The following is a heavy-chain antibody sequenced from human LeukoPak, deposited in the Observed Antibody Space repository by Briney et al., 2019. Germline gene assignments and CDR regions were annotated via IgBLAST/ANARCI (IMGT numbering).Heavy chain of an antibody. CDR1: GDSVSSNNAA. CDR3: AREIPAENWFDP. D-gene: IGHD6-13*01. V-gene: IGHV6-1*01. CDR2: TYYRSKWYS. J-gene: IGHJ5*02. Sequence: RSQTLSLTCAISGDSVSSNNAAWNWIRQSPSRGLEWLGRTYYRSKWYSDYAVSVKSRLAINPDTSKNQFSLRLNSVTPEDTAVYFCAREIPAENWFDPWGQGTLVTVSS.